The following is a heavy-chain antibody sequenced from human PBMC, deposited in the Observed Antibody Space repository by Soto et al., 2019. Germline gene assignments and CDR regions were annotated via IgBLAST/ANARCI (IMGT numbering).Heavy chain of an antibody. D-gene: IGHD6-19*01. J-gene: IGHJ5*02. Sequence: QVRLVESGGGVVQPGRSLRLSCTASGFSFSSYAMYWFRQPPGKGLEWVAVISHDGINKHYADSVKGRVTVSRDNSNHSLDLQRNSLRGADTAMYYWARDMYSSDYFVKWFEPWGQGTLVTVSS. V-gene: IGHV3-30-3*01. CDR2: ISHDGINK. CDR1: GFSFSSYA. CDR3: ARDMYSSDYFVKWFEP.